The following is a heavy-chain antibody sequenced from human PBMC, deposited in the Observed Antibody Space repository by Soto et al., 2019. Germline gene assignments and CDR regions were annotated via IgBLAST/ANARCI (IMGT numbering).Heavy chain of an antibody. J-gene: IGHJ3*02. D-gene: IGHD3-3*01. CDR2: ITANLGRT. CDR1: GYTFTSYG. Sequence: ASVKVSCQASGYTFTSYGISWVRQAPGQGLEWMGRITANLGRTYHAQNFQGRVSITAERSTSTAYMELSSLRSGDTAVYYCARAYFDFWSGYNKGPGSYGFNIWGQGTMVTVSS. CDR3: ARAYFDFWSGYNKGPGSYGFNI. V-gene: IGHV1-18*01.